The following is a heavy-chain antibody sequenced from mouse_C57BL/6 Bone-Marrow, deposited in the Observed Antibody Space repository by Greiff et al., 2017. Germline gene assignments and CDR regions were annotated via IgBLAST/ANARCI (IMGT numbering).Heavy chain of an antibody. CDR3: AREEDDYPFAY. D-gene: IGHD2-4*01. J-gene: IGHJ3*01. Sequence: QFQLQQPGAELVKPGASGKLSCKASGSTFTSYWLQWVKQRPGRGLVWIGEIDPSDSYTNYNQKFKGKATLTVDTSASTAYMQLSSLTSEDSAVYYCAREEDDYPFAYWGQGTLVTVSA. CDR1: GSTFTSYW. V-gene: IGHV1-50*01. CDR2: IDPSDSYT.